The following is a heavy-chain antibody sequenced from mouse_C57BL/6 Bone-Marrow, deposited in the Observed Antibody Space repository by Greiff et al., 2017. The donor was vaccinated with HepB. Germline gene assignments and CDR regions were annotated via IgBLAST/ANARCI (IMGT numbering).Heavy chain of an antibody. Sequence: EVKLVESGEGLVKPGGSLKLSCAASGFTFSSYAMSWVRQTPEKRLEWVAYISSGGDYIDYADTVKGRFTLSRDNARNTLYLQMSSLKAEDTAMYYCTRDRGLSFAYWGQGTLVTVSA. D-gene: IGHD2-2*01. CDR2: ISSGGDYI. CDR1: GFTFSSYA. V-gene: IGHV5-9-1*02. J-gene: IGHJ3*01. CDR3: TRDRGLSFAY.